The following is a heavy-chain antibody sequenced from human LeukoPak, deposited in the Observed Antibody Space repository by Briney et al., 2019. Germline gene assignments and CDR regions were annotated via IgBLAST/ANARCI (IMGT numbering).Heavy chain of an antibody. V-gene: IGHV4-34*01. D-gene: IGHD3-22*01. CDR2: INHSGST. Sequence: SETLSLTCAVYGGSFSGYYWSWIRQPPGKGLEWIGEINHSGSTNYNPSLKSRVTISVDTSKNQFSLKLSSVTAADTAVYYCARGQPGIYYYDSSKALDYWGQGTLVTVSS. J-gene: IGHJ4*02. CDR3: ARGQPGIYYYDSSKALDY. CDR1: GGSFSGYY.